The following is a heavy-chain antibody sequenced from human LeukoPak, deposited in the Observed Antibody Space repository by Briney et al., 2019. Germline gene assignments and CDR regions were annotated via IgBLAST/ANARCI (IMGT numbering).Heavy chain of an antibody. CDR3: AKETPNTGWFDP. Sequence: ASVKVSCKASGHTFTTYYVHLVRQAPGQGLEWMGVINPSGDGTNYPQRFQGRVTLTRDASTSTVYMELSSLRSEDTAIYYCAKETPNTGWFDPWGQGTLVTVSS. CDR2: INPSGDGT. J-gene: IGHJ5*02. CDR1: GHTFTTYY. V-gene: IGHV1-46*01. D-gene: IGHD1-14*01.